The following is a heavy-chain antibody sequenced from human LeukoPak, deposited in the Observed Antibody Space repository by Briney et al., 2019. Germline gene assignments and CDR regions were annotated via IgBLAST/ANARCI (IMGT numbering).Heavy chain of an antibody. CDR2: VKRKTDGGTT. Sequence: GGSLRLSCAASGFTFSNAWMTWVRQAPGKGLEWVGRVKRKTDGGTTDYAAPGKGRFTISRDDTQKTLFLQMTSLKTEDTAVYYCTTLAGGRNGLGYWGQGILVTVSS. CDR1: GFTFSNAW. CDR3: TTLAGGRNGLGY. D-gene: IGHD3-16*01. J-gene: IGHJ4*02. V-gene: IGHV3-15*01.